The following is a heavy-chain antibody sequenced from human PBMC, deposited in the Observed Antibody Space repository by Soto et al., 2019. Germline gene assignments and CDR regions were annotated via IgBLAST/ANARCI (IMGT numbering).Heavy chain of an antibody. CDR1: GFTFSSYG. J-gene: IGHJ3*02. V-gene: IGHV3-33*01. Sequence: QVQLVESGGGVVQPGRSLRLSCAASGFTFSSYGMHWVRQAPGKGLEWVAVIWYDGSNKYYADSVKGRFTISRDNSKNTLYLQMNRLRAEDTAVYYCARENYYDSTEGAFDIWGQGTMVTVSS. CDR2: IWYDGSNK. D-gene: IGHD3-22*01. CDR3: ARENYYDSTEGAFDI.